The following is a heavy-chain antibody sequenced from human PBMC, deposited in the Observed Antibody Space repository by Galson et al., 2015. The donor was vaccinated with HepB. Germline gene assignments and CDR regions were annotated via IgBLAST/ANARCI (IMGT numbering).Heavy chain of an antibody. D-gene: IGHD3-22*01. CDR3: ARGSYYDSSGYYYARPPGY. V-gene: IGHV3-30-3*01. CDR2: ISYDGSNK. CDR1: GFTFSSYA. J-gene: IGHJ4*02. Sequence: SLRLSCAASGFTFSSYAMHWVRQAPGKGLEWVAVISYDGSNKYYADSVKGRFTISRDNSKNTLYLQMNSLRAEDTAVYYCARGSYYDSSGYYYARPPGYWGQGTLVTVSS.